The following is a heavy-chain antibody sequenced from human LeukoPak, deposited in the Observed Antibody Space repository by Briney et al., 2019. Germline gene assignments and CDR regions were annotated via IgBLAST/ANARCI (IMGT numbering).Heavy chain of an antibody. CDR3: AKAGTTGYGFEI. Sequence: GRSLRLSCAASGFTFDDYAMHWVRQAPGKGLEWVSGISWNSGSIGYADSVKGRFTISRDNAKKSLYLEMNSLRAEDMALYYCAKAGTTGYGFEIWGQGTMVTVSS. CDR1: GFTFDDYA. CDR2: ISWNSGSI. J-gene: IGHJ3*02. V-gene: IGHV3-9*03. D-gene: IGHD3-10*01.